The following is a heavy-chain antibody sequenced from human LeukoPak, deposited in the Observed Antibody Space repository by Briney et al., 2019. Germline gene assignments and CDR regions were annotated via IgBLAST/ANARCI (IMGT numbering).Heavy chain of an antibody. CDR2: ISGSDGGT. V-gene: IGHV3-23*01. D-gene: IGHD5-18*01. Sequence: PGGSLRLSCAASGFTFDDYAMHWVRQAPGKGLEWVSGISGSDGGTYYADSVKGRFTISRDNSKNMLSLQMNTLRAEDTAIYYCAKGYTFGPNWFDPWGQGTLVTVSS. CDR1: GFTFDDYA. J-gene: IGHJ5*02. CDR3: AKGYTFGPNWFDP.